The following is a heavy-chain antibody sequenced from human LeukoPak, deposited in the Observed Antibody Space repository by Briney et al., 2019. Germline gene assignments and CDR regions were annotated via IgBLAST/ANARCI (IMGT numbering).Heavy chain of an antibody. Sequence: PGGSLRLSCAASGFDFSGFYMHWVRQASGRGLEWVVRIRSKPSGYTTVYAASVKGRFTISRDDSKKTAYLQMNSLKAEDTAVYYCTRQDCSGGTCSYVDSWGQGTLVTVSS. V-gene: IGHV3-73*01. J-gene: IGHJ4*02. CDR2: IRSKPSGYTT. CDR3: TRQDCSGGTCSYVDS. D-gene: IGHD2-15*01. CDR1: GFDFSGFY.